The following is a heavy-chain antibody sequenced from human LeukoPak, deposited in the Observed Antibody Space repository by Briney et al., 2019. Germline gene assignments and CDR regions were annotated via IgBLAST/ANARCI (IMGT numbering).Heavy chain of an antibody. J-gene: IGHJ6*02. D-gene: IGHD2-15*01. CDR3: AKDYCSSTSCYQVYCSGGSCYSGGSYGMEV. V-gene: IGHV3-30*18. CDR2: ISYDGSNK. Sequence: PGRSLRLSCAASGFTFSSYGMHWVRQAPGKGLEWVAVISYDGSNKYYADSVKGRFTISRDNSKNTLYLQMNSLRAEDTAVYYCAKDYCSSTSCYQVYCSGGSCYSGGSYGMEVWGQGTTVTVSS. CDR1: GFTFSSYG.